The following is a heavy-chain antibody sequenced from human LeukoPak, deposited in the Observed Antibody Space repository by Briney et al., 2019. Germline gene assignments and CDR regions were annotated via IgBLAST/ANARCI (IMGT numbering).Heavy chain of an antibody. V-gene: IGHV3-30*02. CDR1: GFTFSSYA. D-gene: IGHD6-13*01. Sequence: PGGSLRLSCPASGFTFSSYARHGVGQAPGRGLEWVAFIRYDGSNKYYADSVKGRFTISRDNSKNTLYLQMNSLRAEDTAVYYCARSIAAAEAYWGQGTLVTVSS. CDR2: IRYDGSNK. CDR3: ARSIAAAEAY. J-gene: IGHJ4*02.